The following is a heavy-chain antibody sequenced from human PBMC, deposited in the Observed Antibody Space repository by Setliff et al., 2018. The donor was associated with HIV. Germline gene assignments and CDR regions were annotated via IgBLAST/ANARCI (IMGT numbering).Heavy chain of an antibody. V-gene: IGHV4-38-2*02. CDR1: GCFISSGYY. J-gene: IGHJ4*02. CDR2: IYRRGST. CDR3: GRVGEGELPCY. D-gene: IGHD1-7*01. Sequence: SETLSLTCTVSGCFISSGYYWGWVRQPRGKWLEWIGNIYRRGSTYYNPSLKSRVTISVDKSKNQFSLKLSSVTAADTVVYSCGRVGEGELPCYGGQGTRVTVSS.